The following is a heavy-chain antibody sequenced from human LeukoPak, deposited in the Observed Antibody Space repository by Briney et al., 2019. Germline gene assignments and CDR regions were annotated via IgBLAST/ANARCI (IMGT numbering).Heavy chain of an antibody. V-gene: IGHV4-59*01. CDR3: ARGGKYTEDAFDI. D-gene: IGHD3-16*01. CDR1: GGPISSYY. CDR2: ITYSGST. Sequence: PSETLSLTCTVSGGPISSYYWSWIRQPPGKGLEWIGYITYSGSTNYNPSLESRVTISLDTSKNQFSLKLTSVTAADTAVYYCARGGKYTEDAFDIWGQGTMVTVSS. J-gene: IGHJ3*02.